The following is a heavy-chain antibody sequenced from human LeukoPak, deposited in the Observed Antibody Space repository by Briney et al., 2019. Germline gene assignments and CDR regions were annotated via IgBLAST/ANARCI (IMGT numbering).Heavy chain of an antibody. D-gene: IGHD3-9*01. CDR2: ISSSSSTI. J-gene: IGHJ4*02. V-gene: IGHV3-48*01. Sequence: GGSLRLSCAASGFTFSSYSMNWVRQAPGKGLEWVSYISSSSSTIYYADSVKGRFTISRDNAKNSLYLQMNSLRAEDTAVYYCARGVRYFDWLESLVYFDYWGQGTLVTVSS. CDR1: GFTFSSYS. CDR3: ARGVRYFDWLESLVYFDY.